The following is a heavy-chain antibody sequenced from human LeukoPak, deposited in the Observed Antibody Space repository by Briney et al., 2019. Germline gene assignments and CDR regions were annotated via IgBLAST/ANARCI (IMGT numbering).Heavy chain of an antibody. D-gene: IGHD3-3*01. CDR3: AKARTIFGVVTFDY. CDR1: GFTFSSYA. J-gene: IGHJ4*02. Sequence: PGGSLRLSCAASGFTFSSYAMSWVRQAPGKGLEWVSAISGSGGSTYYADSVKGRFTISRDNSKSTLYLQMNSLRAEDTAVYYCAKARTIFGVVTFDYWGQGTLVTVSS. CDR2: ISGSGGST. V-gene: IGHV3-23*01.